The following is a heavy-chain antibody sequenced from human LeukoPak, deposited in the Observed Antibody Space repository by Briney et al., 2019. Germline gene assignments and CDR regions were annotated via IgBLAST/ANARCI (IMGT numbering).Heavy chain of an antibody. V-gene: IGHV3-74*01. D-gene: IGHD3-16*01. J-gene: IGHJ4*02. Sequence: GGSLRLSCAPSGFTFSNCWMHWVRQVPEKGLVWVSRVNPDGSDITYANSVRGRFTSSRDNAKNTLYLQMNRLRIEDTAVYYCARGGSYGDYWGQGILVTVSS. CDR1: GFTFSNCW. CDR2: VNPDGSDI. CDR3: ARGGSYGDY.